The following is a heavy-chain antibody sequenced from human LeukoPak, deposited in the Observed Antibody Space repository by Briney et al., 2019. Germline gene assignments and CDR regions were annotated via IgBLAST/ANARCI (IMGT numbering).Heavy chain of an antibody. CDR2: ISSSSSYI. V-gene: IGHV3-21*01. Sequence: PGGSLRLSCSASGFTFSSYSMNWVRQAPGKGLEWVSSISSSSSYIYYADSAKGRFTISRDNAKNSLYLQMNSLRVEDTAVYYCARDMGDYVWGSYRDYWAQGNLVTVSS. J-gene: IGHJ4*02. CDR1: GFTFSSYS. CDR3: ARDMGDYVWGSYRDY. D-gene: IGHD3-16*02.